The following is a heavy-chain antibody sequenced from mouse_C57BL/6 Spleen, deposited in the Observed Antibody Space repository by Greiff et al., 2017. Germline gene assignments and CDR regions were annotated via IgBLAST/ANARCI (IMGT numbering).Heavy chain of an antibody. J-gene: IGHJ1*03. D-gene: IGHD1-1*01. CDR1: GYTFTSYW. CDR2: IHPNSGST. V-gene: IGHV1-64*01. CDR3: ARLLRYPGGYFDV. Sequence: QVQLQQPGAELVKPGASVKLSCKASGYTFTSYWMHWVKQRPGQGLEWIGMIHPNSGSTNYNEKFKSKATLTVDKSSSTAYMQLSSLTSEDSAVYYCARLLRYPGGYFDVWGTGTTVTVSS.